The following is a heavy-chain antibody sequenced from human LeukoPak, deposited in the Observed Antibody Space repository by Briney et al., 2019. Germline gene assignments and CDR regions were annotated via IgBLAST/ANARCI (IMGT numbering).Heavy chain of an antibody. V-gene: IGHV3-23*01. D-gene: IGHD2-21*02. Sequence: ETLSLTCTVSGGSIRSNFYYWGWIRQAPGKGLEWVSAISGSGGSTYYADSVKGRFTISRDNSKNTLYLQMNSLRAEDTAVYYCAKKGKAYCGGDCYFYDYWGQGTLVTVSS. CDR3: AKKGKAYCGGDCYFYDY. J-gene: IGHJ4*02. CDR2: ISGSGGST. CDR1: GGSIRSNFYY.